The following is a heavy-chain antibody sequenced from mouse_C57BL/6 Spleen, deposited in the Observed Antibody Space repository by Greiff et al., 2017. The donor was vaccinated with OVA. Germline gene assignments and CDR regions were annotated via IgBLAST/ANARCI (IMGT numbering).Heavy chain of an antibody. CDR3: VRGGLYYDYDDCDD. J-gene: IGHJ2*01. D-gene: IGHD2-4*01. Sequence: EVQRVESGGGLVQPKGSLKLSCAASGFTFNTYAMHWVRQAPGKGLEWVARIRSKSSNYATYYADSVKDRFTISRDDSQSMLYLQMNNLKTEDTAMYYCVRGGLYYDYDDCDDWGQGTTLTVSS. CDR2: IRSKSSNYAT. CDR1: GFTFNTYA. V-gene: IGHV10-3*01.